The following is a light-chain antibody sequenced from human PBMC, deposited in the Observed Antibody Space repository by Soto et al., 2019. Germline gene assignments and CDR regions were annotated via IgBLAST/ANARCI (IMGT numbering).Light chain of an antibody. CDR3: QQYYSWPPA. Sequence: EIVLTQSPGTLSLSPGERATLSCRAGQSVSSNVAWYQQKPGQAPRLLIYGTSTRVTGIPARFSGSGSGTEFTLTISSLQPEDFAVYYCQQYYSWPPAFGRGTKVDIK. V-gene: IGKV3-15*01. CDR1: QSVSSN. CDR2: GTS. J-gene: IGKJ1*01.